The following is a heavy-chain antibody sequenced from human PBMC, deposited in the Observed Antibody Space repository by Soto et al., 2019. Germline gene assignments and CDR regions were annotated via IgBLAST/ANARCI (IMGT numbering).Heavy chain of an antibody. CDR2: IKQDGSEK. J-gene: IGHJ6*02. CDR1: GFTFSSYW. Sequence: GGSLRLSCAASGFTFSSYWMSWVRQAPGKGLEWVANIKQDGSEKYYVDSVKGRFTISRDNAKNSLYLQMNSLRAEDTAVYYWWRERGRGVLYFLGLGGWGQGTKVT. D-gene: IGHD3-16*01. CDR3: WRERGRGVLYFLGLGG. V-gene: IGHV3-7*01.